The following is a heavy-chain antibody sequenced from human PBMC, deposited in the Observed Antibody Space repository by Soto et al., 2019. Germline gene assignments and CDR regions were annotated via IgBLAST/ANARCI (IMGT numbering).Heavy chain of an antibody. CDR2: IYHSGST. CDR1: GGSISSGGYS. Sequence: QLQLQESGSGLVKPSQTLSLTCAVSGGSISSGGYSWSWIRQPPGKGLEWIGYIYHSGSTYYNPSLKTRVTIAVDRSNNQVSLKLSSVTAADTAVYYCAAGGGLPRYYWGQGTLVTVSS. D-gene: IGHD5-12*01. V-gene: IGHV4-30-2*01. J-gene: IGHJ4*02. CDR3: AAGGGLPRYY.